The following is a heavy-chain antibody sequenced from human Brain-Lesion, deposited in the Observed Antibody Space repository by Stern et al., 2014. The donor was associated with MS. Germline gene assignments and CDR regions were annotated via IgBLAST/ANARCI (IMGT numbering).Heavy chain of an antibody. CDR3: ARAHVDTWDWFDP. Sequence: EMQLVESGGDLVQPGGSLRLSCTASGFTFSTYWMHWVRQAPGKGLVWVSRINGYGSRTSYADSVKGRFTISRDNAKNTLYVQMNSLRVEDTAVYYCARAHVDTWDWFDPWGQGTLVTVSS. CDR1: GFTFSTYW. D-gene: IGHD5-18*01. CDR2: INGYGSRT. J-gene: IGHJ5*02. V-gene: IGHV3-74*02.